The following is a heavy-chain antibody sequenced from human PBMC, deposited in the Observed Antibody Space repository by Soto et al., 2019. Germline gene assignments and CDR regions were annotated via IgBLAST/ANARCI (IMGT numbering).Heavy chain of an antibody. CDR2: IYYSGST. CDR1: GGSISSYY. V-gene: IGHV4-59*01. CDR3: ARVGYGDYVGYYFDY. J-gene: IGHJ4*02. D-gene: IGHD4-17*01. Sequence: SETLSLTCTVSGGSISSYYWSWIRQPPGKGLEWIGYIYYSGSTNYNPSLKSRVTISVDTSKNQFSLKLSSVTAADTAVYYCARVGYGDYVGYYFDYWGQGTLVTVSS.